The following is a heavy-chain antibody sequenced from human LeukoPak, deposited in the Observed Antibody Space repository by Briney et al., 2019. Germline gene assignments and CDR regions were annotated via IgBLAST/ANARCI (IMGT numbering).Heavy chain of an antibody. CDR2: ISSSSSYT. Sequence: GGSLRLSCAASGFTFSDYYMSWIRQVPGKGLEWVSYISSSSSYTNYADSVKGRFTISRDNAKNSLYLQMNSLRAEDTAVYYCAREPDSSGFYWYFDLWGRGTLVTVSS. CDR3: AREPDSSGFYWYFDL. J-gene: IGHJ2*01. V-gene: IGHV3-11*05. D-gene: IGHD3-22*01. CDR1: GFTFSDYY.